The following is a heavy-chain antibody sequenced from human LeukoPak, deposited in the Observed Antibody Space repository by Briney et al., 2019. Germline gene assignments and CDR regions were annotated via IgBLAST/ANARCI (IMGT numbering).Heavy chain of an antibody. V-gene: IGHV1-2*02. CDR2: INPNSGGT. J-gene: IGHJ5*02. D-gene: IGHD2-15*01. CDR1: GYTFTGYY. Sequence: ASVKVSCKASGYTFTGYYMHWVRQAPGQGLEWMGWINPNSGGTNYAQKFQGRVTMTRDTSISTAYMELSRLRSDDTAVYYCARATRGYCSGGSCLNWFDPWGQGTLVTVSS. CDR3: ARATRGYCSGGSCLNWFDP.